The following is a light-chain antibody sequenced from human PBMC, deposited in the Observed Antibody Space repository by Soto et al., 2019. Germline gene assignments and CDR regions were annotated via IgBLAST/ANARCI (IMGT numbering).Light chain of an antibody. Sequence: IVLTQSPGTLSLAPGERVTLSCRASHSVTTRLAWYQHKTGQAPTLLMSGASNSASGVPVMFSGSGSGTDFTLTITRLEPEDFALYYCPQYGGSPITFGLWTRLESK. CDR2: GAS. J-gene: IGKJ5*01. CDR3: PQYGGSPIT. CDR1: HSVTTR. V-gene: IGKV3-20*01.